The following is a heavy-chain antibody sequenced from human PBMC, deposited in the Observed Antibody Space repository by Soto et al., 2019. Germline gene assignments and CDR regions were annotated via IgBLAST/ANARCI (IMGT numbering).Heavy chain of an antibody. J-gene: IGHJ4*02. CDR3: ARALGYTYGHLPIDY. Sequence: SETLSLTYAVYGGSFRGCCWSWIRQPLGKGLEWIGEINHSGSTNYNPSLKSRVTTSVDTSKNQFSLKLNSVTAADTAVYYCARALGYTYGHLPIDYWGQGTLVTVS. CDR2: INHSGST. D-gene: IGHD5-18*01. V-gene: IGHV4-34*01. CDR1: GGSFRGCC.